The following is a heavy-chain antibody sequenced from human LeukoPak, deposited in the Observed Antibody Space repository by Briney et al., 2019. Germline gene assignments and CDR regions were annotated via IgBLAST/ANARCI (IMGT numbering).Heavy chain of an antibody. CDR2: ISSSSSYI. CDR3: AKVRGSAEWLAGGDFDY. D-gene: IGHD6-19*01. J-gene: IGHJ4*02. V-gene: IGHV3-21*04. CDR1: GFTFSSYS. Sequence: PGGSLRLSCAASGFTFSSYSMNWGRQAPGKGLEWVSSISSSSSYIYYADSAKGRFTISRDKAKNSLYLQMNSLRAEDTAVYYCAKVRGSAEWLAGGDFDYWGQGTLVTVSS.